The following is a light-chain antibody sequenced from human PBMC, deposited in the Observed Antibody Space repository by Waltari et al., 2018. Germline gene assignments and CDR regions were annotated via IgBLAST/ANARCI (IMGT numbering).Light chain of an antibody. CDR2: GAS. V-gene: IGKV3-15*01. J-gene: IGKJ1*01. CDR1: QSISSY. Sequence: EIEVTQSPATLSVSPGERATLSCRASQSISSYLAWYQQKPGQAPRLLIYGASTRATGIPARFSGSGSGTDFTLTVSSLQSEDFAVYYCQQYQDWPVTFGRWTKVEI. CDR3: QQYQDWPVT.